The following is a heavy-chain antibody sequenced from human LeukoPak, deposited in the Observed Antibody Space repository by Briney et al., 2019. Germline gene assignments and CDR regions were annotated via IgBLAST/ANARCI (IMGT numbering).Heavy chain of an antibody. CDR1: GFIFSSYP. CDR3: ARGYSSSSDDFDY. Sequence: GGSLRLSCAASGFIFSSYPLNWVRQAPGKGLEWVSTISGDSSYIQYADSVKGRFTISRDNAKSSLYLQMNSLRVEDTAVYFCARGYSSSSDDFDYWGQGALVAVSS. J-gene: IGHJ4*02. CDR2: ISGDSSYI. V-gene: IGHV3-21*06. D-gene: IGHD6-13*01.